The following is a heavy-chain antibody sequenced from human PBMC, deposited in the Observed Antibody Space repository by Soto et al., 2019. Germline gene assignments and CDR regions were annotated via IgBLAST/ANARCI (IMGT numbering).Heavy chain of an antibody. J-gene: IGHJ6*04. CDR1: GYSFTSYW. CDR3: ARYHCGGEFQRYSCGMDV. V-gene: IGHV5-51*01. D-gene: IGHD2-21*01. Sequence: GESLKISCKGSGYSFTSYWIGWVRQMPGKGLEWMGIIYPGDSDTRYSPSFQGQVTISADKSISTAYLQWSSLKASDTAMYYCARYHCGGEFQRYSCGMDVWGKALTVTGSS. CDR2: IYPGDSDT.